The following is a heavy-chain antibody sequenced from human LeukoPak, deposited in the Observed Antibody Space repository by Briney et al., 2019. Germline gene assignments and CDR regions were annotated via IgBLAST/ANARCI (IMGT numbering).Heavy chain of an antibody. CDR1: RFTFSSSA. CDR2: ISNNGGYT. J-gene: IGHJ4*02. V-gene: IGHV3-23*01. CDR3: AKQLGYCSDGSCYFPY. D-gene: IGHD2-15*01. Sequence: GGSLRLSCAASRFTFSSSAMSWVRQAPGKGLEWVSAISNNGGYTYYADSVQGRFTISRDNSKSTLCLQMNSLRAEDTAVYFCAKQLGYCSDGSCYFPYWGQGTLVTVSS.